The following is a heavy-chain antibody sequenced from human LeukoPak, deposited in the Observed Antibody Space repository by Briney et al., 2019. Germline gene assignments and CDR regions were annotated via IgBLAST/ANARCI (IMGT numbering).Heavy chain of an antibody. D-gene: IGHD3-10*01. CDR3: ARDRSLSTMVRGVINWYFDL. J-gene: IGHJ2*01. CDR1: GFTFSSTS. Sequence: GGSLRLSCAASGFTFSSTSMSWVRQAPGKGLEWVAVTVGGGDGTYYADSVKGRFTISRDNSKNTLYLQMNSLRAEDTAVYYCARDRSLSTMVRGVINWYFDLWGRGTLVTVSS. V-gene: IGHV3-23*01. CDR2: TVGGGDGT.